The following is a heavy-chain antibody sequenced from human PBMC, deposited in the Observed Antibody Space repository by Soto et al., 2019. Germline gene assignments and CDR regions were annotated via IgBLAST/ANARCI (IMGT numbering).Heavy chain of an antibody. Sequence: QVQLQESGPGLVKPSQTLSLTCTVSGGSISSGAYYWSWIRQHPGKGLEWIGYIYYSGSTYYNSSLKSRVTISVDTSKNQFSLKLSSVTAADTAVYYCARGRDGYSPGVDIGYWGQGTLVTVSS. V-gene: IGHV4-31*03. J-gene: IGHJ4*02. CDR2: IYYSGST. CDR1: GGSISSGAYY. D-gene: IGHD4-4*01. CDR3: ARGRDGYSPGVDIGY.